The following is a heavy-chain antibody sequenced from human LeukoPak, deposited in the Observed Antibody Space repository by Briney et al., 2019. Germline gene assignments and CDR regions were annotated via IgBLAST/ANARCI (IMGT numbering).Heavy chain of an antibody. CDR3: ARAYSNYEGRSFDY. CDR2: INHSGST. CDR1: GGSFSGYY. D-gene: IGHD4-11*01. J-gene: IGHJ4*02. V-gene: IGHV4-34*01. Sequence: SETLSLTCAVYGGSFSGYYWSWIRQPPGKGLEWIGEINHSGSTNYNPSLKSRVTISVDTSKNQFSLKLSSVTAADTAVYYCARAYSNYEGRSFDYWGQGTLVTVSS.